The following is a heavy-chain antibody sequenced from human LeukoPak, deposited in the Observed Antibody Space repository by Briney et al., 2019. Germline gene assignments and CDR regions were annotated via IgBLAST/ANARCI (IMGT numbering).Heavy chain of an antibody. J-gene: IGHJ3*02. D-gene: IGHD3-3*01. CDR2: IYYSGST. CDR1: GGSISSYY. V-gene: IGHV4-59*01. Sequence: SETLSLTCTVSGGSISSYYWSWIRQPPGKGLEWIGYIYYSGSTNYNPSLKSRVTISVDTSKNQFSLKLSSVTAADTAVYYCARYLSTYYDFWSGYADAFDIWGQGTMVTASS. CDR3: ARYLSTYYDFWSGYADAFDI.